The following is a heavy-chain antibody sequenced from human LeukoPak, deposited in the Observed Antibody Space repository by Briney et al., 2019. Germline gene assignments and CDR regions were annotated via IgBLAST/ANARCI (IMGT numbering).Heavy chain of an antibody. CDR1: GGSISSYY. CDR2: IYTSGST. D-gene: IGHD6-19*01. V-gene: IGHV4-4*07. J-gene: IGHJ4*02. CDR3: ARAYSSGWYPPSLDY. Sequence: SETLSLTCTVSGGSISSYYWSWIRQPAGKGLEWIGRIYTSGSTNYNPSLKSRVTMSVHTSKNQFSLKLSSVTAADTAVYYCARAYSSGWYPPSLDYWGQGTLVTVSS.